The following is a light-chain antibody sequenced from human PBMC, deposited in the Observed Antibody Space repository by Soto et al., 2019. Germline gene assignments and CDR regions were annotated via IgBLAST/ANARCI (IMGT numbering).Light chain of an antibody. J-gene: IGKJ3*01. CDR1: QTTASL. CDR3: HQRSNWIFA. V-gene: IGKV3-11*01. Sequence: VLTQSPDTLSVSPGERATLSCRAGQTTASLLAWYQQKPGQAPRLLIYAASYRAPGVPARFIGGGSGTDFTLTITSLEPEDYAVYYCHQRSNWIFAFGPGTRVD. CDR2: AAS.